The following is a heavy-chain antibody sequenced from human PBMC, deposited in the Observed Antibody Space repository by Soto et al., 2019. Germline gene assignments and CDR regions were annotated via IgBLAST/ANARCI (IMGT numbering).Heavy chain of an antibody. CDR3: TSGTSGRSGPLY. J-gene: IGHJ4*02. CDR2: IYTDDST. V-gene: IGHV3-53*04. Sequence: GGSLRLSCAASGFTVSSNYMSWVRQAPGKGLEWLSVIYTDDSTYYADSVKGRFTISRHNSKNTLYLQMNSLRAEDTAVYYCTSGTSGRSGPLYLGQGTLVTVSS. CDR1: GFTVSSNY. D-gene: IGHD2-15*01.